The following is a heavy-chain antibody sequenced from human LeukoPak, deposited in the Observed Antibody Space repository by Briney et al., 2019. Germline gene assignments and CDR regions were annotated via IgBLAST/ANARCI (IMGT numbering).Heavy chain of an antibody. Sequence: GGSLRLSCAASGFTFSSYNMNWVRQAPGKGLEWVSSISSSSSYIYYADSVRGRFTISRDNAKSSLYLQMSSLRAEDTAVYYCGRGHWGLDYWGQGALVTVSS. CDR2: ISSSSSYI. J-gene: IGHJ4*02. V-gene: IGHV3-21*01. CDR3: GRGHWGLDY. D-gene: IGHD7-27*01. CDR1: GFTFSSYN.